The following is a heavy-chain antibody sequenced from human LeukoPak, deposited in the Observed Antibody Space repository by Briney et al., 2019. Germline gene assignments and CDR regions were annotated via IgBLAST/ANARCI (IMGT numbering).Heavy chain of an antibody. V-gene: IGHV3-23*01. Sequence: PGGSLRLSCAASGFTFRSYAMSWVRHAPGKGREWVSAISGRGGSTYCADAVKGRFTISRHNSKHTLYLQMNSLRAEDTAVYYCANNSSDFDAFDIWGQGTMVTVSS. CDR3: ANNSSDFDAFDI. D-gene: IGHD6-19*01. CDR2: ISGRGGST. J-gene: IGHJ3*02. CDR1: GFTFRSYA.